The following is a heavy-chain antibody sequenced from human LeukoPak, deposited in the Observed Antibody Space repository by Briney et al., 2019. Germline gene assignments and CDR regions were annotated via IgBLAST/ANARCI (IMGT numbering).Heavy chain of an antibody. CDR3: ARSARYNWNDLGWFDP. D-gene: IGHD1-20*01. J-gene: IGHJ5*02. CDR2: KYYRSKWYN. CDR1: GDSVSSNSAA. Sequence: SQTLSLTCALSGDSVSSNSAAWKWIRHSPSRGLEWLGWKYYRSKWYNDYAVSVKSRITINPDTSKNQFSLQLNSVTPEDTAVYYCARSARYNWNDLGWFDPWGQGTLVTVSS. V-gene: IGHV6-1*01.